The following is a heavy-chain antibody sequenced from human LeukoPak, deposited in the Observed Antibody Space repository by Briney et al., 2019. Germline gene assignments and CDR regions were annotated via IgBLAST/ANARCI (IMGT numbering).Heavy chain of an antibody. CDR1: GFTFDDYA. CDR3: AKPRHYDFWSGPPFDP. V-gene: IGHV3-43*02. J-gene: IGHJ5*02. D-gene: IGHD3-3*01. Sequence: GGSLRLSCAASGFTFDDYAMHWVRQAPGKGLEWVSLISGDGGSTYYADSVKGRFTISRDNSKNSLYLQMNSLRTEDTAVYYCAKPRHYDFWSGPPFDPWGQGTLVTVSS. CDR2: ISGDGGST.